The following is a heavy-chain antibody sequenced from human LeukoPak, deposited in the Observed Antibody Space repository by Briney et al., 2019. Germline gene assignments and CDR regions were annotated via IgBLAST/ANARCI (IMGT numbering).Heavy chain of an antibody. D-gene: IGHD6-13*01. Sequence: GGSLRLSCAASGFTFSSYAMSWVRQAPGKGLEWVSAISGSGGSTYYADSVKGRFTISRDNSKNTLYLQMNSLRAEDTAIYYCAKDTRGYSSSWYKDYFDYWGQGTLVTVSS. CDR3: AKDTRGYSSSWYKDYFDY. J-gene: IGHJ4*02. CDR2: ISGSGGST. V-gene: IGHV3-23*01. CDR1: GFTFSSYA.